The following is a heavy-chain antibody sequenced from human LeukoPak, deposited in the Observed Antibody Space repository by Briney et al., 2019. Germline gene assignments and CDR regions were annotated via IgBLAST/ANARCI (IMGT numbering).Heavy chain of an antibody. D-gene: IGHD6-19*01. Sequence: ASVKVSCKASGYTFTSYYIHWVRQAPGQGLEWMGRINPNSGGTNYAQKFQGRVTMTRDTSISTAYMELSRLRSDDTAVYYCARSELLQWLVPSLGETYFDYWGQGTLVTVSS. CDR1: GYTFTSYY. J-gene: IGHJ4*02. CDR2: INPNSGGT. V-gene: IGHV1-2*06. CDR3: ARSELLQWLVPSLGETYFDY.